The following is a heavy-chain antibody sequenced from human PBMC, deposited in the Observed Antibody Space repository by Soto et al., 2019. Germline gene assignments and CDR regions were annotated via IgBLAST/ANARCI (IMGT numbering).Heavy chain of an antibody. Sequence: SVQVSCKASGYPFTSYYMHWVRQAPVQVLEVMGIINPSGGSTSYAQKFQGGATMNRDASTSTVYRELSSQRSEDTAVYYCARGGSYTGLYDYCGQGTLVPVSS. J-gene: IGHJ4*02. D-gene: IGHD1-26*01. CDR3: ARGGSYTGLYDY. CDR2: INPSGGST. V-gene: IGHV1-46*01. CDR1: GYPFTSYY.